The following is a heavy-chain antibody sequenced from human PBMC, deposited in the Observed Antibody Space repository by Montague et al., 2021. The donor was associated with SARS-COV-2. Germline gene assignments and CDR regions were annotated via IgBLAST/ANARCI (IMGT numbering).Heavy chain of an antibody. CDR2: TSYSGST. D-gene: IGHD3-3*01. J-gene: IGHJ6*02. CDR1: GGSISPYY. Sequence: SETLSLTCTVSGGSISPYYWSWIRQSPGKGLECIGYTSYSGSTGYNPSLKSRVTISIDTSKNQFSLKLSSVTAADTAVYYCARWGEYYDSPYYYYAMDVWGQGTRVTVSS. V-gene: IGHV4-59*12. CDR3: ARWGEYYDSPYYYYAMDV.